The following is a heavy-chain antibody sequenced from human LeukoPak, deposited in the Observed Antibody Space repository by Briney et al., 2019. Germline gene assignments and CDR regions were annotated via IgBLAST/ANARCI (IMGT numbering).Heavy chain of an antibody. V-gene: IGHV3-49*04. CDR2: IRSKAYGGTT. Sequence: GGSLRLSCAASGFTFSSYWMNWVRQAPGKGLEWVGFIRSKAYGGTTEYAASVKGRFTISRDDSKSIAYLQMNSLRTEDTAVYYCTRNYDILTGYINYWGQGTLVTVSS. CDR3: TRNYDILTGYINY. CDR1: GFTFSSYW. D-gene: IGHD3-9*01. J-gene: IGHJ4*02.